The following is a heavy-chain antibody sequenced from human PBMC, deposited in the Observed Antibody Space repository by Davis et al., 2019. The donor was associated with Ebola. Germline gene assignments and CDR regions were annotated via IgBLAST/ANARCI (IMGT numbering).Heavy chain of an antibody. D-gene: IGHD1-14*01. CDR3: ARMWDPEWDAFDI. CDR1: GFTFSSYS. V-gene: IGHV3-21*01. J-gene: IGHJ3*02. Sequence: GESLKISCAASGFTFSSYSMNWVRQAPGKGLEWVSSISSSSSYIYYADSVKGRFTISRDNAKNSLYLQMNSLRAEDTAVYYCARMWDPEWDAFDIWGQGTMVTVSS. CDR2: ISSSSSYI.